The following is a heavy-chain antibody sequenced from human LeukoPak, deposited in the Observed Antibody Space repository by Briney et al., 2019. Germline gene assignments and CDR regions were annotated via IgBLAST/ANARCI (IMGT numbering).Heavy chain of an antibody. CDR1: GFTFSNAW. Sequence: GGSLRLSCAASGFTFSNAWMSWVRQAPGKGLEWVGRIKSKTDGGTTDYAAPVKGRFTISRDDSKNTLYLQMNSLKTEDTAVYYCTTTRRVAVGYFDYWGQGTLVTVSS. CDR3: TTTRRVAVGYFDY. D-gene: IGHD3-22*01. V-gene: IGHV3-15*01. J-gene: IGHJ4*02. CDR2: IKSKTDGGTT.